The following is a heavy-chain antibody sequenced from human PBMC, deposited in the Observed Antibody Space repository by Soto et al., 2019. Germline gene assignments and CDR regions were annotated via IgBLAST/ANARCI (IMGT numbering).Heavy chain of an antibody. V-gene: IGHV1-18*01. Sequence: ASVKVSCKNSGYSFTAYGISWVRQAPGQGLEGMGWISCYNGKTKYAQKVQGRVTMTTDTSTSTAYMEVRSLRSDDTAIYYCARDAPPPELRFLEWHNYDYNGMDVWGQGTTVTVSS. J-gene: IGHJ6*02. CDR2: ISCYNGKT. CDR3: ARDAPPPELRFLEWHNYDYNGMDV. CDR1: GYSFTAYG. D-gene: IGHD3-3*01.